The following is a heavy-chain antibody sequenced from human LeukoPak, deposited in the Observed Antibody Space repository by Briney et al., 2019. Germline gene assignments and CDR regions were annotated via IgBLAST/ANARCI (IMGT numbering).Heavy chain of an antibody. CDR3: AKSNGYGLVDI. Sequence: SETLSLTCAVYGGSFSGYYWSWIRQPPGKGLEWIGEINHSGSTNYNPSLKSRVTISVETSKNQFSLNLSSVTAADTAVYYCAKSNGYGLVDIWGQGTMVTVSS. CDR1: GGSFSGYY. D-gene: IGHD3-10*01. J-gene: IGHJ3*02. V-gene: IGHV4-34*01. CDR2: INHSGST.